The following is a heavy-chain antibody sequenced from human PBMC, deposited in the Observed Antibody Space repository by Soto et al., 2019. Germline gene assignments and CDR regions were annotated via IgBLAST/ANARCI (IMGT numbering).Heavy chain of an antibody. CDR1: GYTFINYY. D-gene: IGHD6-25*01. CDR2: INPNTGDT. J-gene: IGHJ4*02. Sequence: QVQLVQSGAEVKKPGASVKVSCKTSGYTFINYYMHWVRQAPGQGLEWVGKINPNTGDTYYPQKFQGRVSVTRDTSTSTVYMELSSLRSDDTALYYCTLDSSGFDRNYCDYWGQGTLLTVSS. CDR3: TLDSSGFDRNYCDY. V-gene: IGHV1-46*01.